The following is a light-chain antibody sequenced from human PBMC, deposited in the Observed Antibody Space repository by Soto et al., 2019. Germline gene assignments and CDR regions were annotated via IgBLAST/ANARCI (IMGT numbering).Light chain of an antibody. Sequence: DIQMTQSPSSLSASVGDRVTITCRASQDISNYLAWFQLKPGKAPKSLIYDASSLQRGVTARFSGSGYGTEFTLTISSLQPEDFATYFCEQFNTCRITFGGWIKVEIK. CDR1: QDISNY. J-gene: IGKJ4*02. V-gene: IGKV1-16*01. CDR2: DAS. CDR3: EQFNTCRIT.